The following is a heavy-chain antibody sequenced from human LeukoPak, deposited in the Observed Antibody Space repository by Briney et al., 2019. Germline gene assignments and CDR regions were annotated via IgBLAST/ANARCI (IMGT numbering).Heavy chain of an antibody. Sequence: PSETLCLTCTVSGGSISSYYWSWIRQPPGKGLEWIGYIYYSGSTNYNASVKSRVTISVDKSKNQFSLKLSSVTAADTAVYYCARAPIVGSLVRAFDIWGQGTMVTVSS. J-gene: IGHJ3*02. V-gene: IGHV4-59*08. CDR2: IYYSGST. CDR1: GGSISSYY. D-gene: IGHD1-26*01. CDR3: ARAPIVGSLVRAFDI.